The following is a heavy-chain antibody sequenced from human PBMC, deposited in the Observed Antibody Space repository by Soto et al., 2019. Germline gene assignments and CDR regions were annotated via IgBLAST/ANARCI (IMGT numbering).Heavy chain of an antibody. J-gene: IGHJ6*02. D-gene: IGHD4-17*01. CDR3: AKILSTVTAYYYGMDA. V-gene: IGHV3-23*01. Sequence: GGSLRLSCAASGFSFSTYPMVWVRQAPGKRLEAVSSISGSGDKTYYKDSVKGRFTISRDNSKNTVDLQMNSLRPEDIAVYYCAKILSTVTAYYYGMDAWGQGTTVTSP. CDR1: GFSFSTYP. CDR2: ISGSGDKT.